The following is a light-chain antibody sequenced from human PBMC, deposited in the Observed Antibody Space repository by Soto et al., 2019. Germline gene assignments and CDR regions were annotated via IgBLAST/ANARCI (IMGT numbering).Light chain of an antibody. CDR2: AAS. V-gene: IGKV1-27*01. CDR1: QGIYNY. Sequence: DTQMTQSPSSLSASVGDRVTITCRASQGIYNYLAWYQQKPGKVPKILIYAASSLVSGVPSRFSGSGSGTDFTLTISSLQPEDVATYYCQQYYSTPYTFGQGTKLEIK. J-gene: IGKJ2*01. CDR3: QQYYSTPYT.